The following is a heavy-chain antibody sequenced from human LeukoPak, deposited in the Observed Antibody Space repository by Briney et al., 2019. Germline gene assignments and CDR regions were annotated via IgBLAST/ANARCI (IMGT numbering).Heavy chain of an antibody. V-gene: IGHV3-23*01. Sequence: GGSLRLSCATSEFAFNNYGMSWVRQAPGKGLEWVSSITGSGASTQYADSVQGRFAISRDNSKNTLYLQMNSLRVEDTAVYFCARDPNGDYIGTFDMWGRGTVVSVSS. CDR3: ARDPNGDYIGTFDM. CDR1: EFAFNNYG. D-gene: IGHD4-17*01. CDR2: ITGSGAST. J-gene: IGHJ3*02.